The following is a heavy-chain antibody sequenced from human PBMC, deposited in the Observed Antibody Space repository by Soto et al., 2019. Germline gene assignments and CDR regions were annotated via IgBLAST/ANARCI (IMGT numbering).Heavy chain of an antibody. D-gene: IGHD1-1*01. CDR2: ISGSGGST. J-gene: IGHJ6*02. CDR3: AKDLSTGTKTYYYYYGMGV. V-gene: IGHV3-23*01. CDR1: GFTFSSYA. Sequence: HPGWSLRLSCAASGFTFSSYAMSWARQAPGQGLEWVSAISGSGGSTYYEDSVKGRFTISRDNSKNTLYLQMNSLRAEDTAVYYCAKDLSTGTKTYYYYYGMGVWGQGTTVTVSS.